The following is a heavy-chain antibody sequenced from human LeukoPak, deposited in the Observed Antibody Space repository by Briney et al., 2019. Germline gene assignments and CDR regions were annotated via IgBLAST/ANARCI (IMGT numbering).Heavy chain of an antibody. CDR2: IGGSGGST. Sequence: GGSLRLSCAASGFTFSSYAMSWVRQAPGKGLGWVSSIGGSGGSTYYADSVKGRFTISRDNSKNTLYLQMNSLRAEDTAVYYCAKVETAAAATLRGFDYWGQGTLVTVSS. V-gene: IGHV3-23*01. J-gene: IGHJ4*02. CDR3: AKVETAAAATLRGFDY. D-gene: IGHD6-13*01. CDR1: GFTFSSYA.